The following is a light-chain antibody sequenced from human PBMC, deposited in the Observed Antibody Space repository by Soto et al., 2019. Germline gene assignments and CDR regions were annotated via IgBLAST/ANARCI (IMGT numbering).Light chain of an antibody. CDR2: YAS. CDR1: ESVHSN. CDR3: QHYSNWPPT. J-gene: IGKJ3*01. Sequence: EMVMTQSPATLSVSPGERVTLSCRASESVHSNLAWYQQKPGQGPSLLIYYASTRVTGVPDRFSGSGSGTEFTLTISSLQSEDFGVYYCQHYSNWPPTSAPGTKVKIK. V-gene: IGKV3-15*01.